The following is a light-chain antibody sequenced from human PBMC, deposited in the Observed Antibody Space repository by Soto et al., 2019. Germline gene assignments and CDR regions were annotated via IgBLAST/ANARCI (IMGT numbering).Light chain of an antibody. Sequence: DVQMTQAPSSLSASVGDRVTITCRASQGISNYLAWYQQKPGKVPKLLIYAASILQSGVPSRLSGSGSGKDFTLTISSLQPEDVATYYCQQYNSAPRPFGGGNKLEIK. CDR3: QQYNSAPRP. CDR1: QGISNY. CDR2: AAS. V-gene: IGKV1-27*01. J-gene: IGKJ4*01.